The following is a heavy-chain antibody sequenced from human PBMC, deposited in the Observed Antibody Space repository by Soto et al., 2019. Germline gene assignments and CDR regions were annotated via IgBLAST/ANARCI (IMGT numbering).Heavy chain of an antibody. D-gene: IGHD3-10*01. J-gene: IGHJ6*02. CDR1: GYSFTNYY. Sequence: QVQLVQSGAEVKKPGASVKVSCKASGYSFTNYYMHWVRQAPGQGLEWMGWINPNSDVTNGRGTNYAQKFQGRVIMTRDLPTSTAYMELSSLTSDDTAVYYCAREVTMVRGARVYGLDVWGQGTTVTVSS. V-gene: IGHV1-2*02. CDR2: INPNSDVTNGRGT. CDR3: AREVTMVRGARVYGLDV.